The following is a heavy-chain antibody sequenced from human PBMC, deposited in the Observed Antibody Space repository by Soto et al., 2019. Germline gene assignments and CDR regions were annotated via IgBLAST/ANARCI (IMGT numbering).Heavy chain of an antibody. D-gene: IGHD3-3*01. CDR1: GGSFRGYH. J-gene: IGHJ6*03. CDR2: INHSGST. Sequence: SETLSLTCAVYGGSFRGYHWSWIRQPPGKGLEWIGDINHSGSTNYIPSLKSRVTLSVDTSKSQFSLKLSSVTAADTAVYYCAREAGAYYDFRSGYSGGHYYMDVWGKGTTVIVSS. V-gene: IGHV4-34*01. CDR3: AREAGAYYDFRSGYSGGHYYMDV.